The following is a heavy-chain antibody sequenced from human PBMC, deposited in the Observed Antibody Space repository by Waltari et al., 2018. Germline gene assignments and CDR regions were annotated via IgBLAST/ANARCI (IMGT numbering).Heavy chain of an antibody. CDR2: VYSGLTT. CDR3: ARSKGAYCGGDCPLYFDY. D-gene: IGHD2-21*01. CDR1: GFTVSSNN. V-gene: IGHV3-53*01. J-gene: IGHJ4*02. Sequence: EVQLVESGGGLIQPGGSLRLSCAASGFTVSSNNMIWVRQAPGKGLEWVSVVYSGLTTYYADSVKGRFTISRDYSKNTLYLQMNSLRSEDTAVYYCARSKGAYCGGDCPLYFDYWGQGTLVTVSS.